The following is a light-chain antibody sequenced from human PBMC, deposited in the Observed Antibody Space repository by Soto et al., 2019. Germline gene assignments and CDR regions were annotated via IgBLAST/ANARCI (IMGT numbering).Light chain of an antibody. J-gene: IGKJ4*01. Sequence: IQMTQSPSSLSASVGDTVTITCRASQSVSTWLAWYQQKPGKAPNLLIYAGTSLQSGVPSRFSGSGSGTEFTLTISSLQPEDFATYYCQQLHVYPSTFGGGTKVDIK. CDR3: QQLHVYPST. V-gene: IGKV1-12*02. CDR2: AGT. CDR1: QSVSTW.